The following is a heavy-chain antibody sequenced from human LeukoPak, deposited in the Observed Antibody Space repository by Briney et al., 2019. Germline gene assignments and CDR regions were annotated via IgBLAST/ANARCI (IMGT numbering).Heavy chain of an antibody. Sequence: PGGSLRLSCAASGFTFSSYWMHWVRQAPGKGLVWVSRINGDGSSTTYADSVKGRFTISRDNAKNTLYLQMNGLRAEDTAVYYCGRDLVVTSAYWGQGTLVTVSS. CDR2: INGDGSST. D-gene: IGHD2-2*01. CDR3: GRDLVVTSAY. CDR1: GFTFSSYW. J-gene: IGHJ4*02. V-gene: IGHV3-74*01.